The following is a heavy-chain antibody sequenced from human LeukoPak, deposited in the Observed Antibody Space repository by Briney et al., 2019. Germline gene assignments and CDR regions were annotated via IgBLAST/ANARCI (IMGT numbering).Heavy chain of an antibody. J-gene: IGHJ6*03. D-gene: IGHD1-26*01. Sequence: GGSLRLSCSASGFTFRNHNMNWVRQAPGKGLEWVSSITTSSSYIYYADSVKGRFTISRDNAKNSLYLQMNSLRAEDTAVYYCARDPYSGSYGDYYYYYMDVWGKGTTVTISS. CDR2: ITTSSSYI. V-gene: IGHV3-21*01. CDR3: ARDPYSGSYGDYYYYYMDV. CDR1: GFTFRNHN.